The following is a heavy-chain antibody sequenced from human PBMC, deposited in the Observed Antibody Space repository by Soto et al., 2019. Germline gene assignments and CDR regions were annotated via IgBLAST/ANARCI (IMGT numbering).Heavy chain of an antibody. Sequence: QVQLVQSGAEVIKPGASVKVSCKASGYTFTNYGISWVRQAPGQGLEWMGWVNSYSGTTNNAPKFQGRVTMTTDTSTNTGDMEVRSLRSDDTAVYYCARDRQNYGSFDYWGQGTLVTVSS. CDR3: ARDRQNYGSFDY. D-gene: IGHD4-17*01. V-gene: IGHV1-18*01. CDR2: VNSYSGTT. J-gene: IGHJ4*02. CDR1: GYTFTNYG.